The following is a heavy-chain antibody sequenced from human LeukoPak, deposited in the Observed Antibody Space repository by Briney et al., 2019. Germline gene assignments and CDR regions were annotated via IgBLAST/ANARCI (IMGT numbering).Heavy chain of an antibody. D-gene: IGHD6-13*01. J-gene: IGHJ6*02. Sequence: PSETLSLTCAVYGGSFSGYYWSWIRQPPGKGLEWIGEINHSGSTNYNPSLKSRVTISVDTSKNQFSLKLSSVTAADTAVYYCARGRVKVHIAAAGKTVGMDVWGQGTTVTVSS. CDR1: GGSFSGYY. V-gene: IGHV4-34*01. CDR3: ARGRVKVHIAAAGKTVGMDV. CDR2: INHSGST.